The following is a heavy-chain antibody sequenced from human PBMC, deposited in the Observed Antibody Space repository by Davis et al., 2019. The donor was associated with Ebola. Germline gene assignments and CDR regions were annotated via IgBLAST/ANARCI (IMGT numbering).Heavy chain of an antibody. V-gene: IGHV1-46*01. CDR3: ARDSTIFGYYYYYYYMDV. D-gene: IGHD3-3*01. Sequence: ASVKVSCRASGYTFTSYYMHWVRQAPGQGLAWMGIINPSGGSTSYAQKFQGRVTMTRDTSTSTVYMELSSLRSAEPAVYYCARDSTIFGYYYYYYYMDVWGKGTTVTVSS. J-gene: IGHJ6*03. CDR1: GYTFTSYY. CDR2: INPSGGST.